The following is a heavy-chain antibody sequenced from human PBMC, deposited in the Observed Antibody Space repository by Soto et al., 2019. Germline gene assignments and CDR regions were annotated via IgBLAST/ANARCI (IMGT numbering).Heavy chain of an antibody. D-gene: IGHD4-17*01. Sequence: GESLKISCKGSGYSFTSYWIGWVRQMPWKGLEWMGIIYPGDSDTRYSPSFQGQVTISADKSISTAYLQWSSLKASDTAMYYCARDYGGNHDYYYYYGMDVWGQGTTVTVSS. J-gene: IGHJ6*02. CDR2: IYPGDSDT. V-gene: IGHV5-51*01. CDR1: GYSFTSYW. CDR3: ARDYGGNHDYYYYYGMDV.